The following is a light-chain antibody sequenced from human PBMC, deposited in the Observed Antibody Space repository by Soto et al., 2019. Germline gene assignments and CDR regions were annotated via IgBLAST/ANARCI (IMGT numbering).Light chain of an antibody. J-gene: IGKJ1*01. Sequence: DFQMTQSPSTLSASVGDSVTITCRASQNIRSRLAWFQQKPGKAPKLLIYDASCLESGVPHRFSGSGSGTEFTLTINCLQTDDFTTYYCQKYHSDWTFGQGNKVE. CDR1: QNIRSR. CDR3: QKYHSDWT. CDR2: DAS. V-gene: IGKV1-5*01.